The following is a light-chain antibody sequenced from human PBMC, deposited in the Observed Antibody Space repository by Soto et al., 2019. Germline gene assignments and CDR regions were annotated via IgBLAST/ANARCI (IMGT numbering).Light chain of an antibody. CDR3: SSYTSSSTYG. V-gene: IGLV2-18*02. Sequence: QSVLTQPPSVSGSPGQSVTISCTGTSSDVGSSNGVSWYQQPPGTAPKLMIYDVSNRPSGVPDRFSGSKSGNTASLTFSGLQAEDEADYYCSSYTSSSTYGFGTGTKVTVL. J-gene: IGLJ1*01. CDR2: DVS. CDR1: SSDVGSSNG.